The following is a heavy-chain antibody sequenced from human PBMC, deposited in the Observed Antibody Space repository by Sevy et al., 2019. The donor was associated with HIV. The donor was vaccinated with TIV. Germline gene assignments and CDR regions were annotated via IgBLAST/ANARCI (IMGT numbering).Heavy chain of an antibody. D-gene: IGHD7-27*01. CDR3: ARSWDYWGQMGY. CDR1: GFTFNNYW. J-gene: IGHJ4*02. CDR2: IKQDGSDK. Sequence: GSLRLSCAASGFTFNNYWMTWVRQAPGKGLEWVANIKQDGSDKYYMESVKGRFNISRDNTKNSLYLQLNSLRAEDTDVYYCARSWDYWGQMGYWGQGTLVTVSS. V-gene: IGHV3-7*03.